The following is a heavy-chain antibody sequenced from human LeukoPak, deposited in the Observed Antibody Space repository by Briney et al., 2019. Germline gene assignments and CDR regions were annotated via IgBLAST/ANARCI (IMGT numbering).Heavy chain of an antibody. CDR2: ISYSGST. CDR1: GVSINSYY. CDR3: ARTIHLGAYFDY. Sequence: PSETLSLTCTVSGVSINSYYWNWIRQPPGKGLEWIGYISYSGSTYYNPSLKSRVTISVDTSKNQSSLKLTSVTAADTAVYFCARTIHLGAYFDYWGQGTLVTVSS. D-gene: IGHD2-2*02. V-gene: IGHV4-59*01. J-gene: IGHJ4*02.